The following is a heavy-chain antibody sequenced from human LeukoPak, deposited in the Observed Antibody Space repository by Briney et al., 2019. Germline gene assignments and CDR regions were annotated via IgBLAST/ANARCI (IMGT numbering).Heavy chain of an antibody. CDR2: VYYRGAT. V-gene: IGHV4-59*01. CDR3: AGVFSGRRPFEL. D-gene: IGHD3-10*01. J-gene: IGHJ4*02. Sequence: SETLSLTCTLSGDSITSYYWNWIRQPPGKGLEWIGYVYYRGATNYNPSLKTRVTTSIDTSKKQFSLKLSSVTAADTAVYFCAGVFSGRRPFELWGKGTLVTVSS. CDR1: GDSITSYY.